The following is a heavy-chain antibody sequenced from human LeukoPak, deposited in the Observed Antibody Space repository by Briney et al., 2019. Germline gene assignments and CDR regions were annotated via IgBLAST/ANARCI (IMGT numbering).Heavy chain of an antibody. J-gene: IGHJ5*02. Sequence: ASVKVSCKASGYTFTSYYMHWVRQAPGQGLEWMGIINPSGGSTSYAQKFQGRVTMTRDTSTSTHYMELSSLRSEDTAVYDCPRGGARYCSSTSCQVLDPWGQGTLVTVSS. D-gene: IGHD2-2*01. CDR2: INPSGGST. CDR1: GYTFTSYY. CDR3: PRGGARYCSSTSCQVLDP. V-gene: IGHV1-46*01.